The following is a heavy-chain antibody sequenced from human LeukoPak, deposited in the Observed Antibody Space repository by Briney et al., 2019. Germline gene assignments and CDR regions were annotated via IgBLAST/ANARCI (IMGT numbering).Heavy chain of an antibody. V-gene: IGHV4-59*01. CDR2: AYYSGST. CDR3: ARRWTADAFDI. D-gene: IGHD3/OR15-3a*01. J-gene: IGHJ3*02. Sequence: SETLSLTCTVSGGSISSYHWSWIRQPPGKGLEWIGYAYYSGSTNYNPSLKSRLTISVDTSKNQFSLKLSSVTAADTVVYYCARRWTADAFDIWGQGTLVTVSS. CDR1: GGSISSYH.